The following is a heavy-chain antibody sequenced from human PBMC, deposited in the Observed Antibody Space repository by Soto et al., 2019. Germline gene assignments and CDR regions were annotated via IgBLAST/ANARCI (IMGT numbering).Heavy chain of an antibody. CDR1: GGPISSNY. Sequence: SETLSLTCTVSGGPISSNYWTWIRQPPGKGLEWIGYVYNSGSTNYNPSLKSRVTISEDTSKSQFSLKVNSMTAADTAVYYCARYRREAVAGYTLDNWGQGILVTVSS. D-gene: IGHD6-13*01. V-gene: IGHV4-59*01. CDR2: VYNSGST. J-gene: IGHJ4*02. CDR3: ARYRREAVAGYTLDN.